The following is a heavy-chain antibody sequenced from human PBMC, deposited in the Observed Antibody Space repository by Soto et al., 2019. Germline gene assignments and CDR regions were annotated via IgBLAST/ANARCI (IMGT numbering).Heavy chain of an antibody. V-gene: IGHV1-18*01. D-gene: IGHD3-22*01. Sequence: QIQLVQSGAEWRKPGASVKVSCKASGYSFSFYGINWVRQAPGQGLEWMGWINPSDGNRNVAQKFEDRVIMTTATSTNTVFLELRSLKSDDTAIYYCARDRLRGYDSSGFYSLGQGAMVTVSS. J-gene: IGHJ4*02. CDR1: GYSFSFYG. CDR2: INPSDGNR. CDR3: ARDRLRGYDSSGFYS.